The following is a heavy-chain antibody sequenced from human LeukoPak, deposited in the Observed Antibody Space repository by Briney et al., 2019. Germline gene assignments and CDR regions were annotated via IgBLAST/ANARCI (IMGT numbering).Heavy chain of an antibody. CDR1: GGSISSYY. J-gene: IGHJ3*02. D-gene: IGHD6-13*01. CDR3: ARDQAAAAFDI. Sequence: SETLSLTCAVSGGSISSYYWSWIRRPPGKGLEWRVYIYYSGSTNYNPSLKSRVTISVDTSKNQFSLKLSSVTAADTAVYYCARDQAAAAFDIWGQGTMVTVSS. CDR2: IYYSGST. V-gene: IGHV4-59*01.